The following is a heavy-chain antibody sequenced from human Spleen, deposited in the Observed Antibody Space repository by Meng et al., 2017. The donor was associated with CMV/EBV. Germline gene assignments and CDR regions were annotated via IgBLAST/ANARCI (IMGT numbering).Heavy chain of an antibody. Sequence: EXQLLEXXXGLVQPGXSLRLSXAASGFTFSSYAMSWVRQAPGKGLEWVSAISGSGGSTYYADSVKGRFTISRDNSKNTLYLQMNSLRAEDTAVYYCAKDLGFIAAAGFDYWGQGTLVTVSS. J-gene: IGHJ4*02. D-gene: IGHD6-13*01. V-gene: IGHV3-23*01. CDR3: AKDLGFIAAAGFDY. CDR2: ISGSGGST. CDR1: GFTFSSYA.